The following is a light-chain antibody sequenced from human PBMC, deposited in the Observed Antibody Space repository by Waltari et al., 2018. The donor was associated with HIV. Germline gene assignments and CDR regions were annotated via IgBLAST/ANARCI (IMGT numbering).Light chain of an antibody. CDR1: SSDVGSYDR. Sequence: QSALTPPPSVSGSPGQSVTISCTSTSSDVGSYDRVSWYQQPTGTAPNLILYGVTNRPSGVTNRFSGSKSGNTASLTISGLQAEDEADYYCSSYTSYSTWVFGGGTKLTVL. CDR3: SSYTSYSTWV. J-gene: IGLJ3*02. V-gene: IGLV2-18*02. CDR2: GVT.